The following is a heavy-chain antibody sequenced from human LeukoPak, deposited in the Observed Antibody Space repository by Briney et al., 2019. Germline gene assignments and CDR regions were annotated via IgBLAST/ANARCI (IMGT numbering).Heavy chain of an antibody. Sequence: PSETLSLTCTVSGGSISSYYWSWIRQPPGKGLEWIGYIYYSGSTNYNPSLMSRVTISLDTSKNQFSLKLSSVTAADTAVYYCASYYGSGSYYYFQHWGQGTLVAVSS. CDR2: IYYSGST. CDR3: ASYYGSGSYYYFQH. J-gene: IGHJ1*01. D-gene: IGHD3-10*01. V-gene: IGHV4-59*01. CDR1: GGSISSYY.